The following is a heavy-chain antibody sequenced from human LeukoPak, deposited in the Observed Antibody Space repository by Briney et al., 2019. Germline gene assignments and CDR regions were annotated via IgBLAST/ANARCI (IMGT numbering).Heavy chain of an antibody. Sequence: SVKVSCKASGGTFSSYAISWVRQAPGQGLEWMGGIIPIFGTANYAQKFQGRVTMTTDTSTSTAYMELRSLRSDDTAVYYCARDQGAVAGTVEFDYWGQGTLVTVSS. D-gene: IGHD6-19*01. CDR2: IIPIFGTA. J-gene: IGHJ4*02. CDR1: GGTFSSYA. CDR3: ARDQGAVAGTVEFDY. V-gene: IGHV1-69*05.